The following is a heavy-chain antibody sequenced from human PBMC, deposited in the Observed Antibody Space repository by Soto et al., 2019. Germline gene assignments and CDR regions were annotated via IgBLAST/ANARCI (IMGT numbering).Heavy chain of an antibody. CDR1: GFTFSSYG. Sequence: QVQVVESGGGVVQPGRSLRLSCAASGFTFSSYGMHWVRQAPGKGLEWVAVIWYDGSNKYYADSVKGRFTISRDNSKNTLYVQMNSLRAEDTAVYYCARSSGSVGWFDPWGQGTLVTVSS. CDR3: ARSSGSVGWFDP. V-gene: IGHV3-33*01. D-gene: IGHD1-26*01. CDR2: IWYDGSNK. J-gene: IGHJ5*02.